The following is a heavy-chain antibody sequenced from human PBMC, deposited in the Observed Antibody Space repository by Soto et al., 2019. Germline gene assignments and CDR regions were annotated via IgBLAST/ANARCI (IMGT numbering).Heavy chain of an antibody. V-gene: IGHV3-23*01. J-gene: IGHJ4*02. Sequence: GGSLRLSCAASGFTFSSFAMSWVRQAPGKGLEWVSGINSRAGTTYYADSVKGRFTISRDNSKNTLYLQMNSLTAEDTAVYYCAKDCSSTSCYAFDYWGRGTLVTVSS. CDR3: AKDCSSTSCYAFDY. CDR1: GFTFSSFA. D-gene: IGHD2-2*01. CDR2: INSRAGTT.